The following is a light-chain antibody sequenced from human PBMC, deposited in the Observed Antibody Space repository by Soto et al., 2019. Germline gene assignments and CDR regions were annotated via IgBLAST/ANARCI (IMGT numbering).Light chain of an antibody. V-gene: IGKV3-15*01. CDR3: QQYNNWPET. CDR2: DAS. Sequence: IVMTQSPAALSLSPGERATLSCRASQTIDNTLAWYQRKPGQAPRLLIYDASTRATEVPVRFSGSGSGTECTLTISSLQSGDVAVYYCQQYNNWPETFGPGNKVDIK. J-gene: IGKJ3*01. CDR1: QTIDNT.